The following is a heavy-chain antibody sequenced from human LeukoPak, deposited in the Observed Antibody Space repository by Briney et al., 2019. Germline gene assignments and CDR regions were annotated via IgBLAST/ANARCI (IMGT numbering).Heavy chain of an antibody. J-gene: IGHJ4*02. CDR1: GDSISSYH. D-gene: IGHD3-10*01. CDR3: ARDLDGSGRNDY. V-gene: IGHV4-59*01. CDR2: IYYSGSS. Sequence: SETLSLTCTVSGDSISSYHWSWIRQPPGKGLEWIGYIYYSGSSNYNPSLKSRVTISIDTSKNQFSLKLSSVTAADTAVYYCARDLDGSGRNDYWGQGTLVTVSS.